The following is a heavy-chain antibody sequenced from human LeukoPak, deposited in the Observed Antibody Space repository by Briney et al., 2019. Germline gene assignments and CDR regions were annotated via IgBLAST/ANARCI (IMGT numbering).Heavy chain of an antibody. V-gene: IGHV3-21*01. CDR1: GFTFSSYS. J-gene: IGHJ4*02. Sequence: GGSLRLSCAASGFTFSSYSMNWVRQAPGKGLEWVSSISSSSSYIYYADSVKGRFTISRDNAKNSLYLQMNSLRAEDTAVYYCASLDTAMVTSIYWGQGTLVTVSS. CDR2: ISSSSSYI. D-gene: IGHD5-18*01. CDR3: ASLDTAMVTSIY.